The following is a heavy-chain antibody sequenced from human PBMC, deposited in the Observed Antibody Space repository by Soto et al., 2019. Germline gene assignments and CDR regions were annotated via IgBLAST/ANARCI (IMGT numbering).Heavy chain of an antibody. J-gene: IGHJ4*02. D-gene: IGHD2-21*01. CDR2: INHSGST. Sequence: QVQLQQRGAGLLKPSETLSLTCAVYGGSFSGYYWSWIRQPPGKGLEWIGEINHSGSTNYNPSLKSRVTISVDTSKNQFSLKLSSVTAADTAVYYCARAPRRCGGDCYYFDYWGQGTLVTVSS. CDR3: ARAPRRCGGDCYYFDY. V-gene: IGHV4-34*01. CDR1: GGSFSGYY.